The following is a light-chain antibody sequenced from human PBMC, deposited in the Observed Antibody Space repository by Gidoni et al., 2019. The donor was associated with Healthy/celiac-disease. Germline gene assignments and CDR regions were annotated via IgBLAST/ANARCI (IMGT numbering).Light chain of an antibody. V-gene: IGKV3-11*01. CDR2: DAS. CDR3: QQRSNWPRGFT. J-gene: IGKJ3*01. Sequence: EIVLTQSPATLSLSPGERATLSCRASQSVSSYLAWYQQKPGQAPRRLIYDASNRATGIPARFSGSGSGTDFTLTISSLEPEDFAVYYCQQRSNWPRGFTFGPXTKVDIK. CDR1: QSVSSY.